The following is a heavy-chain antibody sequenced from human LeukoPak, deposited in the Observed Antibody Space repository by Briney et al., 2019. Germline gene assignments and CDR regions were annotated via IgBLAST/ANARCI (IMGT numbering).Heavy chain of an antibody. CDR3: ARVGYDSSGYQRPFDY. D-gene: IGHD3-22*01. CDR2: INSDGSST. CDR1: GITFSTYW. J-gene: IGHJ4*02. V-gene: IGHV3-74*01. Sequence: GGSLRLSCAGSGITFSTYWMHWVRPAPGKGLVWVSRINSDGSSTSYADSVKGRFTISRDNAKNTLYLQMNSLRAEDTAVYYCARVGYDSSGYQRPFDYWGQGTLVTVSS.